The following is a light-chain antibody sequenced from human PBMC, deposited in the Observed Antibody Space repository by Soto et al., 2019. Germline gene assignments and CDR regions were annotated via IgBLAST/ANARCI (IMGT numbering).Light chain of an antibody. J-gene: IGLJ2*01. V-gene: IGLV1-40*01. CDR3: QSYDRSLSSPI. Sequence: QSVLTQPPSVSAAPGQKVTISCSGSSSNIGNDYVSWYQQLPGTAPKLLIYGNINRPSGVPARFSGSKSGTSASLAITGLHDDDEADYYCQSYDRSLSSPIFGGGTKLTVL. CDR2: GNI. CDR1: SSNIGNDYV.